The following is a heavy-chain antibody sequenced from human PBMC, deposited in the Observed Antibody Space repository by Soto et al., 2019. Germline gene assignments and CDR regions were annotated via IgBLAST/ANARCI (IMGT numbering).Heavy chain of an antibody. D-gene: IGHD6-19*01. J-gene: IGHJ4*02. Sequence: GGSLRLSCAASGFTFISYVMHWVRQAQGKRLERMAVIWNDGSNKYYADSVKGRFNISRDNSKNTLYLQMNSLRAEDTALYYCARVGAVADPFTTYFDYWGQGTLVTVSS. CDR2: IWNDGSNK. CDR3: ARVGAVADPFTTYFDY. V-gene: IGHV3-33*01. CDR1: GFTFISYV.